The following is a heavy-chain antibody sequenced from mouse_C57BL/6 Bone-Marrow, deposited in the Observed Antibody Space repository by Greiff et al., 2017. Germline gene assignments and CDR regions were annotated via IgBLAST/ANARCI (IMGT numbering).Heavy chain of an antibody. Sequence: EVQLQQSGPELVKPGASVKISCKASGYSFTGYYMNWVKQSPEKSLEWIGEINPSTGGTTYNQKLKAKATLTVDKSSSTAYMQLKSLTSEDSAVYYCASFYYDYDGKDYYAMDYWGQGTSVTVSS. CDR3: ASFYYDYDGKDYYAMDY. V-gene: IGHV1-42*01. CDR1: GYSFTGYY. J-gene: IGHJ4*01. D-gene: IGHD2-4*01. CDR2: INPSTGGT.